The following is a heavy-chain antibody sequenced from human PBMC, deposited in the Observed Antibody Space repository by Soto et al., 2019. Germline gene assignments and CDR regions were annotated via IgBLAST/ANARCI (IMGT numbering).Heavy chain of an antibody. D-gene: IGHD6-19*01. V-gene: IGHV3-23*01. J-gene: IGHJ4*02. CDR3: ATSYSSGARSFDY. CDR2: ISGSGGST. Sequence: EVQLLESGGGLVQPGGSLRLSCAASGFTFSSYAMSWVRQAPGKGLEWVSAISGSGGSTYYADSVKGRFTISRDNSKNALYLQMNSRRAEDTAVYYCATSYSSGARSFDYWGQGTLVTVSS. CDR1: GFTFSSYA.